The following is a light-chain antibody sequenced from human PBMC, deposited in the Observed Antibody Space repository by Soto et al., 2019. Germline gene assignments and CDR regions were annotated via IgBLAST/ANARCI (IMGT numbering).Light chain of an antibody. CDR1: QSINRH. Sequence: EIVLTQSPATLSLSPGERATLSCRASQSINRHLAWYRQKPGQAPRLLIYDASNRATGIPARFSGSGSGTDFTLTISSLEPEDFAVYYCQQSGSSPWTFGQGTKVEIK. CDR2: DAS. J-gene: IGKJ1*01. CDR3: QQSGSSPWT. V-gene: IGKV3-11*01.